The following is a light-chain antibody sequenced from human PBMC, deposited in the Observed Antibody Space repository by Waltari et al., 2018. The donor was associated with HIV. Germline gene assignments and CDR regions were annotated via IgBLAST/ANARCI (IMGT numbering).Light chain of an antibody. CDR3: MQATHWPPYT. J-gene: IGKJ2*01. CDR2: KGS. CDR1: HSLGKNEGNTY. V-gene: IGKV2-30*01. Sequence: VVMTQSPLPLPVTLGQPTSMSCRSSHSLGKNEGNTYLNWFQHSPVPSTRRLIYKGSNRDSGVPDRFSGHGSGTDFTPKISRVEAEDVGIYYCMQATHWPPYTFGQGTNLEIK.